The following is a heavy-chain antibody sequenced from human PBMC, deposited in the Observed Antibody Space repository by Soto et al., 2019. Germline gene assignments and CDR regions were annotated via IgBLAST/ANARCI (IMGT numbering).Heavy chain of an antibody. V-gene: IGHV4-59*01. CDR2: IYYGGST. Sequence: QVQLQESGPGLVKPSETLSLTCTVSGGSISNYYWSWLRQPPGKGLEWIGYIYYGGSTNYNPSLKSRVTISVDTSKNQFSLKLSSVTAADTAVYYCAREDGDYAFDYWGQGTLVTVSS. CDR1: GGSISNYY. J-gene: IGHJ4*02. CDR3: AREDGDYAFDY. D-gene: IGHD4-17*01.